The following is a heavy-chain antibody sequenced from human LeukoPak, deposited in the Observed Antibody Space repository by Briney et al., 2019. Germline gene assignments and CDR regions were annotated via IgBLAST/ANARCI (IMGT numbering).Heavy chain of an antibody. Sequence: GGSLRLSCAASGFTFSSYWMHWVRQAPGKGLVWVSCINRDGSSTSYADSVKGRFTISRDNAKNTLYLQMNSLRAEDTAVYYCARNDRNYYGSETYMFDYWGQGTLVTVSS. CDR2: INRDGSST. V-gene: IGHV3-74*01. CDR3: ARNDRNYYGSETYMFDY. J-gene: IGHJ4*02. D-gene: IGHD3-10*01. CDR1: GFTFSSYW.